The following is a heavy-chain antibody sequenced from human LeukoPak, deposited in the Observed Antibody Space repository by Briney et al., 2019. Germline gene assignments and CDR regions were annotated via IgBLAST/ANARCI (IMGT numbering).Heavy chain of an antibody. D-gene: IGHD3-10*01. V-gene: IGHV3-23*01. J-gene: IGHJ4*02. CDR2: ISGNGGSS. CDR1: GFTFSSYA. Sequence: GGSLRLSCAASGFTFSSYAMSWVRQAPGKGLEWVSAISGNGGSSYYADSVKARFTISRDNSENTLFLQMNGLRAEDTAVYYCAKDVDFGSGFYPYYFDYWGQGALVTVSS. CDR3: AKDVDFGSGFYPYYFDY.